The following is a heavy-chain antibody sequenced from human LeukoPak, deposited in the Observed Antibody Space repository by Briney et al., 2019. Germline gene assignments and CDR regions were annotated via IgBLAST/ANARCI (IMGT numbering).Heavy chain of an antibody. CDR1: GYSISSGYY. CDR3: ASVPEV. Sequence: SETLSLTCTVSGYSISSGYYWGWIRQPPGKGLEWIGEINHSGSTNYNPSLKSRVTISVDTSKNQFSLKLSSVTAADTAVYYCASVPEVWGQGTLVTVSS. J-gene: IGHJ4*02. CDR2: INHSGST. V-gene: IGHV4-38-2*02.